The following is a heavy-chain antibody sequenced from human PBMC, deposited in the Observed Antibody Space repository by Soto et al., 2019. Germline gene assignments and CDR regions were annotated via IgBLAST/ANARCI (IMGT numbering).Heavy chain of an antibody. CDR1: GGSFNRHT. Sequence: QVQLVQSGAEVRKPGSSVRVSCKASGGSFNRHTISWVRQAPGQGLEWMGGIIPIFGTANHAQKFQGRVTIIADESTSTVYMELSSLRSDDTAIYYCARECSSTSCYYGLDYWGQGTLVTVSS. CDR2: IIPIFGTA. CDR3: ARECSSTSCYYGLDY. D-gene: IGHD2-2*01. V-gene: IGHV1-69*01. J-gene: IGHJ4*02.